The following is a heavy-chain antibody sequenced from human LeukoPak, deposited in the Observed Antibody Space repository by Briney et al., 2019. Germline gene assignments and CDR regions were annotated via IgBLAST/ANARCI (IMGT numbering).Heavy chain of an antibody. Sequence: PSETLSLTCTVSGGSISSSSYYWGWIRQPPGKGLEWIGSIYYSGSTYYNPSLKSRVTISVDTSKNQFSPKLSSVTAADTAVYYCARVEKNWNYDWFDPWGQGTLVTVSS. D-gene: IGHD1-7*01. V-gene: IGHV4-39*07. CDR3: ARVEKNWNYDWFDP. CDR2: IYYSGST. CDR1: GGSISSSSYY. J-gene: IGHJ5*02.